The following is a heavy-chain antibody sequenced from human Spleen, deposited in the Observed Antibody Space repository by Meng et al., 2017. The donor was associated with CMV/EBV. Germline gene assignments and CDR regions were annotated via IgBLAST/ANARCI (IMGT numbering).Heavy chain of an antibody. D-gene: IGHD6-19*01. Sequence: GESLKISCAGSGFNFANYAMTWVRQAPGKGLEWVSTITPGVRTHYADSVKGRFTISRDISKDLLYLEMHSLRAEDTAVYYCAKDHVAVTGIGPLFDSRGQGTLVTVSS. CDR2: ITPGVRT. J-gene: IGHJ4*02. CDR1: GFNFANYA. V-gene: IGHV3-23*01. CDR3: AKDHVAVTGIGPLFDS.